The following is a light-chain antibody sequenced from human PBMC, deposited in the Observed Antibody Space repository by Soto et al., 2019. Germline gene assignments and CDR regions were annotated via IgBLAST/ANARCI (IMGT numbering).Light chain of an antibody. J-gene: IGLJ1*01. CDR1: SSDVGGYNY. CDR2: DVS. Sequence: QSALTQPASVSGSPGQSITISCTGTSSDVGGYNYVSWYQQHPGKAPKLMIYDVSNRPSGVSNRFSGSKSGNTASLPISGLQAEAEADYYCSSYTSSSTPYVFGTGNKLTVL. CDR3: SSYTSSSTPYV. V-gene: IGLV2-14*01.